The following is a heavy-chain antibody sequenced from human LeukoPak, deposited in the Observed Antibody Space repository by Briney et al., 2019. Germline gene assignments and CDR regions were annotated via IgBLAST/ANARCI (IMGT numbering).Heavy chain of an antibody. V-gene: IGHV3-21*01. CDR3: ARDLTTATTAYLHH. D-gene: IGHD4-17*01. J-gene: IGHJ1*01. Sequence: GGSLRLSCAASGFTFSTYSMNWVRQAPGKGLEWASSIRSSSAYIYYADSVKGRFTISRDNAKNSLYLQMNSLRAEDTAVYYCARDLTTATTAYLHHWGQGTLVIVSS. CDR2: IRSSSAYI. CDR1: GFTFSTYS.